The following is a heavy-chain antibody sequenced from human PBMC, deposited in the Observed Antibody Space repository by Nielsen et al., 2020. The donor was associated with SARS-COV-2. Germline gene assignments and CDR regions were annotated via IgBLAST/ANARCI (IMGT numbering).Heavy chain of an antibody. CDR3: AREVDYGDYGWFDP. CDR2: IIPIFGTA. J-gene: IGHJ5*02. D-gene: IGHD4-17*01. Sequence: SVKVSCKASGGTFSSYAISWVRQAPGQGLEWMGGIIPIFGTANHAQKFQGRVTITADKSTSTAYMELSSLRSEDTAVYYCAREVDYGDYGWFDPWGQGTLVSVSS. V-gene: IGHV1-69*06. CDR1: GGTFSSYA.